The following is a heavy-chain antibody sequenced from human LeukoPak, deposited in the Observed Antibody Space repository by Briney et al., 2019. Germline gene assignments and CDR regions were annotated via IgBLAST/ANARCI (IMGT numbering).Heavy chain of an antibody. V-gene: IGHV1-46*01. CDR2: INPSGAST. CDR1: GYSFTNYY. CDR3: ARKRGYYFDY. J-gene: IGHJ4*02. Sequence: GASVRVSCKASGYSFTNYYMHWVRQAPGQGLEWMGMINPSGASTTYAQNFQGRVTMTRDMSTSTVYMDLSSLTSEDTAVYYCARKRGYYFDYWGQGTLVTVSS.